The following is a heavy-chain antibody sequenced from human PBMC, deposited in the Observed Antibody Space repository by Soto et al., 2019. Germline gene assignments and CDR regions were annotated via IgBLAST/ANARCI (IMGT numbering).Heavy chain of an antibody. D-gene: IGHD3-22*01. J-gene: IGHJ3*02. CDR1: RYTVTSYG. V-gene: IGHV1-18*01. CDR3: ARAWYYYDSSGYPDAFDI. CDR2: ISAYNGNT. Sequence: ASVNVSCKASRYTVTSYGIIWVRQAPGQGLEWMGWISAYNGNTNFAQKLQGRVTMTTDTSTSSAYMELRSLRSDDTAVYYCARAWYYYDSSGYPDAFDIWGQGTMVTVSS.